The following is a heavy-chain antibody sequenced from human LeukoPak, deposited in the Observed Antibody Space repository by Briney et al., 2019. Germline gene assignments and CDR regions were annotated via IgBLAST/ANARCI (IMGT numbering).Heavy chain of an antibody. V-gene: IGHV4-61*02. J-gene: IGHJ4*02. D-gene: IGHD6-6*01. CDR3: ARQASSFDY. Sequence: PSQTLSLTCTVSGGSISSGSYYWSWIRQPAGKGLEWIGRIYTSGSTNYNPSLKSRVTISVDTSRNQFSLKLSSVTAADTAVFYCARQASSFDYWGQGTLVTVSS. CDR1: GGSISSGSYY. CDR2: IYTSGST.